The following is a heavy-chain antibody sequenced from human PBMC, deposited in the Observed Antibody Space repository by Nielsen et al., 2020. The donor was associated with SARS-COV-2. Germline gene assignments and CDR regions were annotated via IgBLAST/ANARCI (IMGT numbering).Heavy chain of an antibody. CDR2: IGHSGNT. CDR1: GGSFSDYY. V-gene: IGHV4-34*01. CDR3: AGGVPPTGMLFDF. Sequence: SETLSLTCGVYGGSFSDYYWNWIRQSPGKGLEWIGQIGHSGNTNYNPSLKSRVTMSVDMSKRQFSLKLNSVTAADAADYYCAGGVPPTGMLFDFWGLGTRVIVSS. J-gene: IGHJ4*02. D-gene: IGHD1-1*01.